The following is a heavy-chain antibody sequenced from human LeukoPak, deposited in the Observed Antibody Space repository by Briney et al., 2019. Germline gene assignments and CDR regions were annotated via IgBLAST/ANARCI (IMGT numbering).Heavy chain of an antibody. V-gene: IGHV3-21*05. D-gene: IGHD3-22*01. CDR3: ARDLSILYYYDSSFIPYFDL. CDR1: GFTFNAFG. CDR2: IGTTSGAI. Sequence: GGSLRLSCAASGFTFNAFGMNWVRQAPGKGLEWVSYIGTTSGAIYYADSVKGRFTISRDSAKNSLYLQMNSLRAEDTAVYYCARDLSILYYYDSSFIPYFDLWGRGTLVTVSS. J-gene: IGHJ2*01.